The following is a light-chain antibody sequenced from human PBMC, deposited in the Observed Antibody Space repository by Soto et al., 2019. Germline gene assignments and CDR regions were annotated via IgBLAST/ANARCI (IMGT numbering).Light chain of an antibody. CDR1: NIGSKN. CDR3: QVWDSSTAAV. V-gene: IGLV3-9*01. Sequence: SYELTQPLSVSVALGQTARITCGGNNIGSKNVHWYQQKPGQAPVLVIYRDSNWPSGIPERVSGSNSGNTATLTISRAQSGDEADYYRQVWDSSTAAVFGGGTQLTVL. CDR2: RDS. J-gene: IGLJ2*01.